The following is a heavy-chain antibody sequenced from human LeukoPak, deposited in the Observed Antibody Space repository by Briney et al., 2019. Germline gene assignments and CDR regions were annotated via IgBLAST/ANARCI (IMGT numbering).Heavy chain of an antibody. J-gene: IGHJ5*01. CDR1: GGSVSSTNYY. V-gene: IGHV4-39*01. CDR2: VTFSGNT. D-gene: IGHD5-12*01. Sequence: SETLSLTCAVSGGSVSSTNYYWGWIRQPPGRGLEWMGSVTFSGNTYYNPSLKSRVNVSVDTSKNHFSLQLNFVTAADTGVYYCARHKSPPEIVATTFDSWGQGTLVTVSS. CDR3: ARHKSPPEIVATTFDS.